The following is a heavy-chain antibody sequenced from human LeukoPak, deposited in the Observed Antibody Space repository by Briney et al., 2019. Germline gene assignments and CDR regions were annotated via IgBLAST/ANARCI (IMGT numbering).Heavy chain of an antibody. V-gene: IGHV5-51*01. CDR1: GYSFTNYW. J-gene: IGHJ5*02. CDR3: ARSQGYCSGGSCLQGDWFDP. D-gene: IGHD2-15*01. Sequence: GASLKISCKGSGYSFTNYWIGWVRPLPGKGLEWMGIIYPGDSDTRYSPSFQGQVTISADKSISTAYLQWGSLKASDTAMYYCARSQGYCSGGSCLQGDWFDPWGQGTLVTVSS. CDR2: IYPGDSDT.